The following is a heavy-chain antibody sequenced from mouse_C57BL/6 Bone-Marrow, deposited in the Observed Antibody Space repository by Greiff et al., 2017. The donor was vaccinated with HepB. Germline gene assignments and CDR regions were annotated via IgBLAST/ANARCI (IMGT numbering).Heavy chain of an antibody. CDR3: TTGGIIPFDY. CDR2: IDPENGDT. J-gene: IGHJ2*01. Sequence: VQLKESGAELVRPGASVKLSCTASGFNIKDDYMHWVKQRPEQGLEWIGWIDPENGDTEYASKFQGKATITADTSSNTAYLQLSSLTSEDTAVYYCTTGGIIPFDYWGQGTTLTVSS. D-gene: IGHD1-1*01. V-gene: IGHV14-4*01. CDR1: GFNIKDDY.